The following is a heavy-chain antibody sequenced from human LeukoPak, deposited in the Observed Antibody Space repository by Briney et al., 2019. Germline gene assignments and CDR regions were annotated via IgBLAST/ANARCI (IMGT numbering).Heavy chain of an antibody. Sequence: GGALRLSCAASGFTLSHYYMTRIRQAPGKGLEWLSCISSRGDTIYYADSVKSRFTVSRDNAENSLYLQMNSLRAEDTAMYYCARQGSETDYWGQGTLVTVS. CDR1: GFTLSHYY. CDR3: ARQGSETDY. V-gene: IGHV3-11*01. CDR2: ISSRGDTI. J-gene: IGHJ4*02.